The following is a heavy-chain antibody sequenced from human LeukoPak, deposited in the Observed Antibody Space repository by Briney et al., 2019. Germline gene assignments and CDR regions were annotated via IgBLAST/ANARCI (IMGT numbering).Heavy chain of an antibody. CDR3: AKAAYCTSTSCHFSGYAQRPLDS. Sequence: PGGSLRLSCAASGFTFNMYGMHWVRQAPGKGLEWVAGISNDGGTKDYADSVKGRFTISRDSSKKSMFLQMNSLRAEDTAVYYCAKAAYCTSTSCHFSGYAQRPLDSWGQGTLVTVSS. J-gene: IGHJ4*02. CDR1: GFTFNMYG. D-gene: IGHD2-2*01. V-gene: IGHV3-30*18. CDR2: ISNDGGTK.